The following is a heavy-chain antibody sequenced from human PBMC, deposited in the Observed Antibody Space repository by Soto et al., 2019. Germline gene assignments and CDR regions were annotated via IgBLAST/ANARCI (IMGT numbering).Heavy chain of an antibody. CDR1: GFTFSSYG. D-gene: IGHD3-16*01. CDR2: ISYDGSNK. Sequence: GGSLRLSCAASGFTFSSYGMHWVRQAPGKGLEWVAVISYDGSNKYYADSVKGRFTISRDSSKNTLYLQMNSLRAEDTAVYYCALSEGGYWGQGTLVTVSS. J-gene: IGHJ4*02. CDR3: ALSEGGY. V-gene: IGHV3-30*03.